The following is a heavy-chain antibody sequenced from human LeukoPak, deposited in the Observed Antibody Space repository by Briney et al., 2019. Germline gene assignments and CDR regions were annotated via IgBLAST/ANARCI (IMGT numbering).Heavy chain of an antibody. D-gene: IGHD3-10*01. Sequence: SQTLSLTCTVSGGSISSGSYYWSWIRQPAGKGLEWIGRIYTSGSTNYNPSLKSRVTISVDTSKSQFSLKLSSVTAADTAVYYCARGGSHWFDPWGQGTLVTVSS. V-gene: IGHV4-61*02. J-gene: IGHJ5*02. CDR1: GGSISSGSYY. CDR2: IYTSGST. CDR3: ARGGSHWFDP.